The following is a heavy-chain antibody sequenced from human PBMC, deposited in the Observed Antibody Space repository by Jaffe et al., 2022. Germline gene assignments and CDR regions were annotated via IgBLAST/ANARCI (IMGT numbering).Heavy chain of an antibody. V-gene: IGHV3-48*03. CDR2: ISGSGSTI. CDR1: GFIFSTYE. CDR3: ARSVGNSFYYYSIDV. D-gene: IGHD4-4*01. J-gene: IGHJ6*03. Sequence: EVQLVESGGGLVQPGGSLRLSCTVSGFIFSTYETNWVRQAPGKGLEWVSYISGSGSTIYYADSVKGRFTISKDNAKNSLYLQMNSLRAEDTAVYYCARSVGNSFYYYSIDVWGKGTAVTVSS.